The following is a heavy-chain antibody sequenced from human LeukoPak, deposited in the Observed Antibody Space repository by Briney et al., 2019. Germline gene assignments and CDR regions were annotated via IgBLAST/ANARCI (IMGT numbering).Heavy chain of an antibody. CDR1: GFNFNPYW. Sequence: GGSLRLSCAASGFNFNPYWMSWVRQAPGKGLEWVANINQDGSETYYVDSVKGRLTISRDNAKNTLFLQMNSLRAEDTAVYYCASMQLRFDPWGQGTLVTVSS. D-gene: IGHD6-6*01. CDR3: ASMQLRFDP. CDR2: INQDGSET. V-gene: IGHV3-7*01. J-gene: IGHJ5*02.